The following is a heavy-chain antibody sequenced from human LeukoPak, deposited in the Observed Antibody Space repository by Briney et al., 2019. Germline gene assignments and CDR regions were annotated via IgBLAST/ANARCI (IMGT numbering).Heavy chain of an antibody. D-gene: IGHD6-13*01. J-gene: IGHJ4*02. Sequence: ASVKVSCKASGYTFTSYGISWVRQAPGQGLEWMGWISAYNGNTNYAQKLQGRDTMTTDTSTSTAYMELRSLRSDDTAVYYCAREAAAAEVFDYWGQGTLVTVSS. CDR3: AREAAAAEVFDY. CDR1: GYTFTSYG. V-gene: IGHV1-18*01. CDR2: ISAYNGNT.